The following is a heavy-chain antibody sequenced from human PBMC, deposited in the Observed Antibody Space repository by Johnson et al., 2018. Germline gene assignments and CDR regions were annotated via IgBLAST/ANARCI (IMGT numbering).Heavy chain of an antibody. J-gene: IGHJ6*02. CDR3: ARDSGRYSYGMYYYYGMDV. CDR1: GGSISSYY. Sequence: QVQLQESGPGLVKPSETLSLTCTVSGGSISSYYWSWIRQPAGKGLEWIGRIYTSGSTNYNPSLKSRVTMSVDTSKNQFPLKLSSVTAADTAVYYCARDSGRYSYGMYYYYGMDVWGQGTTVTVSS. D-gene: IGHD5-18*01. V-gene: IGHV4-4*07. CDR2: IYTSGST.